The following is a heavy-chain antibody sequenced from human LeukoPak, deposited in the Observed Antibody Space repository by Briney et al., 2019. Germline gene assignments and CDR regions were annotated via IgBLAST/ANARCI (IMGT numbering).Heavy chain of an antibody. Sequence: ASVKVSCKTSGYTFTSYGISWVRQAPGQGLEWMGWMNPNSGNTGYAQKFQGRVTMTRNTSISTAYMELSSLRSEDTAVYYCARGNFLGRFANWFDPWGQGTLVTVSS. CDR1: GYTFTSYG. J-gene: IGHJ5*02. CDR2: MNPNSGNT. D-gene: IGHD3-10*01. CDR3: ARGNFLGRFANWFDP. V-gene: IGHV1-8*02.